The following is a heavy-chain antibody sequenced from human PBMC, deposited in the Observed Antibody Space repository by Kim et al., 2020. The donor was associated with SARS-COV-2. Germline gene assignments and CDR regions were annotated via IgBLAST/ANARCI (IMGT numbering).Heavy chain of an antibody. CDR3: ARSPYDSSGYYAKPLDY. Sequence: SVKVSCKASGGTFSSYAISWVRQAPGQGLEWMGGIIPIFGTANYAQKFQGRVTITADESTSTAYMELSSLRSEDTAVYYCARSPYDSSGYYAKPLDYWGQGTLVTVSS. V-gene: IGHV1-69*13. CDR2: IIPIFGTA. CDR1: GGTFSSYA. J-gene: IGHJ4*02. D-gene: IGHD3-22*01.